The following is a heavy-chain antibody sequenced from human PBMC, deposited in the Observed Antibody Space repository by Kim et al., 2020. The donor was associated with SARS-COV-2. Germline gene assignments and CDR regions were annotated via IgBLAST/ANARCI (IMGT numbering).Heavy chain of an antibody. D-gene: IGHD6-19*01. CDR1: GYTFTSYD. CDR3: ARESQQWLLGQNWFDP. Sequence: ASVKVSCKASGYTFTSYDINWVRQATGQGLEWMGWMNPNSGNTGYAQKFQGRVTMTRNTSISTAYMELSSLRSEDTAVYYCARESQQWLLGQNWFDPWGQGTLVTVSS. V-gene: IGHV1-8*01. J-gene: IGHJ5*02. CDR2: MNPNSGNT.